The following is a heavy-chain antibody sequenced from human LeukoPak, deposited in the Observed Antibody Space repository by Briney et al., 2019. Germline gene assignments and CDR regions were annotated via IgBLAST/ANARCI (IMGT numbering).Heavy chain of an antibody. CDR1: GGSISSYY. CDR3: ARARGGMTTLNWFDP. D-gene: IGHD4-11*01. Sequence: SETLSLTCTVSGGSISSYYWSWIRQPPGKGLEWIGYIYYSGSTNYNPSLKSRVTISVDTSKNQFSLKLSSVTAADTAVYYCARARGGMTTLNWFDPWGQGTLVTVSS. V-gene: IGHV4-59*01. J-gene: IGHJ5*02. CDR2: IYYSGST.